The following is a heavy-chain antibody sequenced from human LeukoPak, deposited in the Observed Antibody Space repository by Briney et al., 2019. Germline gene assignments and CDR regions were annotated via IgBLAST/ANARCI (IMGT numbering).Heavy chain of an antibody. CDR1: GFTFSDHS. V-gene: IGHV3-72*01. Sequence: GGSLRLSCAVSGFTFSDHSMDWVRQAPGKGLEWIGRSKNKANAYNTVYAASVRGRFSLSRDDRQNSLYLQMNSLKTEDTAVYYCTRVFYYGGGGFYPDHWGQGTLVTVSS. CDR2: SKNKANAYNT. CDR3: TRVFYYGGGGFYPDH. D-gene: IGHD3-10*01. J-gene: IGHJ4*02.